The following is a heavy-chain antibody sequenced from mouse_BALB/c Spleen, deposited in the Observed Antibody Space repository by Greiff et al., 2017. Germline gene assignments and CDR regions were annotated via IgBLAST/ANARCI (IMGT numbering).Heavy chain of an antibody. D-gene: IGHD2-14*01. CDR2: IWSGGST. CDR1: GFSLTSYG. Sequence: QVQLKESGPGLVQPSQSLSITCTVSGFSLTSYGVHWVRQSPGKGLEWLGVIWSGGSTDYNAAFISRLSISKDNSKSQVFFKMNSLQANDTAIYYCARNGAYYRYDEGAWFAYWGQGTLVTVSA. V-gene: IGHV2-2*02. J-gene: IGHJ3*01. CDR3: ARNGAYYRYDEGAWFAY.